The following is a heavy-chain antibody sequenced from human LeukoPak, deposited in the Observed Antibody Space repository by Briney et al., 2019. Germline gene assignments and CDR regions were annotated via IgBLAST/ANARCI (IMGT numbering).Heavy chain of an antibody. V-gene: IGHV4-59*07. D-gene: IGHD3-22*01. CDR3: ARSVDYFDNTGPHMMFDY. J-gene: IGHJ4*02. CDR2: IYYTGIT. Sequence: SDTLSLTCNVSGDSITNHYWNWIRQPPGKGLEGIGYIYYTGITKYNPSLTSRVSMSVDTSKNQFFLKMNSVTAADTAVYHCARSVDYFDNTGPHMMFDYWGQGSLVTVSS. CDR1: GDSITNHY.